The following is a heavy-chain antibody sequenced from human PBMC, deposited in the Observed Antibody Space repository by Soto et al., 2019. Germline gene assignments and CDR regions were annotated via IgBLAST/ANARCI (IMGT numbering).Heavy chain of an antibody. J-gene: IGHJ5*02. V-gene: IGHV4-4*07. CDR1: GGSMSSYH. D-gene: IGHD3-3*01. CDR3: ARGQRFSDWFDP. CDR2: VYSSGGT. Sequence: PSETLSLTCTVSGGSMSSYHWTWIRQPAGKGLEWIGRVYSSGGTHYNPSLKSRVTISLDTSKNQFSLRLLSVTDADTAVYYCARGQRFSDWFDPWGQGTLVTVSS.